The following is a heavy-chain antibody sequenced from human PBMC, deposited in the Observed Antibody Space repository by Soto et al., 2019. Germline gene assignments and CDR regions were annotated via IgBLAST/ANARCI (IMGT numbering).Heavy chain of an antibody. J-gene: IGHJ4*02. V-gene: IGHV3-66*01. CDR3: ARDPFQVFGY. Sequence: EVQVVESGGGLVQPGGSLRLYCAASGFTVSNNYMSWVRQAPGKGLEWISVIFSDGSTYYADSVKGRFTISRDNSENTLYLQINSLKAEDTAVYYCARDPFQVFGYWGQGTLVTVSS. CDR2: IFSDGST. CDR1: GFTVSNNY.